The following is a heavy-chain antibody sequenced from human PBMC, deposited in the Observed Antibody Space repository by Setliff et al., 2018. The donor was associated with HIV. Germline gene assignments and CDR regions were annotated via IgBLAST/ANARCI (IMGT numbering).Heavy chain of an antibody. CDR2: ISYSGST. Sequence: SETLSLTCTASLDSISSYFWHWIRQPPGKGLEWIGYISYSGSTKYNPSLKSRLTISLEASQNQFSLRLTSVTAADTAMYYCARALNDGGDSWGQGTLVTVSS. CDR3: ARALNDGGDS. D-gene: IGHD1-1*01. V-gene: IGHV4-59*01. CDR1: LDSISSYF. J-gene: IGHJ4*02.